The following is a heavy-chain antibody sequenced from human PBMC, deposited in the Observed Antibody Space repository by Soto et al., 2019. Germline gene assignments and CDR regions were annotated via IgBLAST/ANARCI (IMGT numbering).Heavy chain of an antibody. CDR2: VSAYNGKT. CDR1: GYTFTHYA. CDR3: ARGFNNNYGGGFDP. J-gene: IGHJ5*02. D-gene: IGHD4-4*01. V-gene: IGHV1-18*01. Sequence: QVQLVQSGVEVREPGASVKVSCKASGYTFTHYAISWVRQAPGHGLECMGWVSAYNGKTNYAQKLQGRVTMTTDPSTSIVYMELRSLTSDDTAVYYCARGFNNNYGGGFDPWGQGTLVTVSS.